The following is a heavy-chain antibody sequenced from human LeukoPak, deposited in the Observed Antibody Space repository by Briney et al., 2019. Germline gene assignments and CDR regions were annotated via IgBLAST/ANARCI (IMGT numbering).Heavy chain of an antibody. CDR1: GGTFSSYA. V-gene: IGHV1-18*01. CDR2: ISAYNGNT. CDR3: AREGHYGDYSHFDY. J-gene: IGHJ4*02. D-gene: IGHD4-17*01. Sequence: ASVKVSCKASGGTFSSYAISWVRQAPGQGLEWMGWISAYNGNTNYAQKLQGRVTMTTDTSTSTAYMELRSLRSDDTAVYYCAREGHYGDYSHFDYWGQGTLVTVSS.